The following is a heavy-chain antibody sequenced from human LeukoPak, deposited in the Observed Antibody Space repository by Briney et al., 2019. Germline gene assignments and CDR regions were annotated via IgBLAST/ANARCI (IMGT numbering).Heavy chain of an antibody. V-gene: IGHV4-34*01. CDR3: ARAGLLWFGDPLNWFDP. D-gene: IGHD3-10*01. CDR2: INHSGST. J-gene: IGHJ5*02. CDR1: GGSFSGYY. Sequence: SETLSLTCAVYGGSFSGYYWSWIRQPPGRGLEWIGEINHSGSTNYNPSLKSRVTISVDTSKNQFSLKLSSVTAADTAVYYCARAGLLWFGDPLNWFDPWGQGTLVTVSS.